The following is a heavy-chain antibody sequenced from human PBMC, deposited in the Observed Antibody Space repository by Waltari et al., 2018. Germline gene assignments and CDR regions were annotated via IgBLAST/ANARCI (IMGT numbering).Heavy chain of an antibody. CDR2: IYYSGST. CDR3: ARPSLMDSSGDLDY. D-gene: IGHD3-22*01. CDR1: GGSISSSSYS. Sequence: QLQLQESGPGLVQPSEPLSLTCTVSGGSISSSSYSWGWIRPPPGKGLGWIGSIYYSGSTYYNPSLKSRVTISVDTSKNQFSLKLSSVTAADTAVYYCARPSLMDSSGDLDYWGQGTLVTVSS. J-gene: IGHJ4*02. V-gene: IGHV4-39*01.